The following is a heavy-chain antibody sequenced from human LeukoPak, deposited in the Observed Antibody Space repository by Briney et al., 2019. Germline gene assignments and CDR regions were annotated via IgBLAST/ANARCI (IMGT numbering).Heavy chain of an antibody. CDR1: GFTFSDYY. J-gene: IGHJ6*02. V-gene: IGHV3-11*01. Sequence: GGSLRLSCVACGFTFSDYYMSWIRQAPGRGLEWVSDISGSGSDLYYADSVKGRFTISRDNAKNSLYLQMNSLRAEDTAVYYCARSVGYYYTMDVWGQGTTVTVS. CDR2: ISGSGSDL. D-gene: IGHD2-15*01. CDR3: ARSVGYYYTMDV.